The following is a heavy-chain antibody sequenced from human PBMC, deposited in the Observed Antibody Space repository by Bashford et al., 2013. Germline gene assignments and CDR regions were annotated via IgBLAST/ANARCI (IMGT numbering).Heavy chain of an antibody. CDR3: ARDNSRYCSSSSCPXYGMDV. V-gene: IGHV3-23*01. J-gene: IGHJ6*02. CDR2: ISGSSGST. Sequence: VRQAPGKGLEWVSAISGSSGSTYYADSVRGRFTISRDNSKYTLYLQMNSLRAEDTAVYYCARDNSRYCSSSSCPXYGMDVWGLGTTVTVSS. D-gene: IGHD2-2*01.